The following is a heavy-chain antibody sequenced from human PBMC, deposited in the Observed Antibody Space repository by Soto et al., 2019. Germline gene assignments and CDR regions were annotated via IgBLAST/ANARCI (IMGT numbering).Heavy chain of an antibody. D-gene: IGHD3-10*01. CDR3: AREYYYGSGSYFGPSDYYFDY. V-gene: IGHV3-33*01. CDR1: GFTFSSYG. Sequence: PGGSLRLSCAASGFTFSSYGMHWVRQAPGKGLEWVAVIWYDGSNKYYADSVKGRFTISRDNSKNTLYLQMNSLRAEDTAVYYCAREYYYGSGSYFGPSDYYFDYWGQGTLVTVSS. CDR2: IWYDGSNK. J-gene: IGHJ4*02.